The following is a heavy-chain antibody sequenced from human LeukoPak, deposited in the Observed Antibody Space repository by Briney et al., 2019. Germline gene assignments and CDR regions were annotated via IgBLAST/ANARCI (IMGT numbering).Heavy chain of an antibody. Sequence: PSETLSLTCTVSGGSISSSSYYWGWIRQPPGKGLEWIGSIYYSGSTYYNPSLKSRVTISVDTSKNQFSLKLSSVTAADTAVYYCACLTTMGRYWFDPWGQGTLVTVSS. CDR3: ACLTTMGRYWFDP. J-gene: IGHJ5*02. CDR2: IYYSGST. CDR1: GGSISSSSYY. D-gene: IGHD4-23*01. V-gene: IGHV4-39*07.